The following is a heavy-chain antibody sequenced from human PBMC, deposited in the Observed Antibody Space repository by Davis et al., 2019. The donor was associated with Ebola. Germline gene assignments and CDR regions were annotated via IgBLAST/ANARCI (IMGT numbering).Heavy chain of an antibody. CDR2: IKQDGSEK. J-gene: IGHJ4*02. D-gene: IGHD2-8*01. CDR1: GFTFSSYW. Sequence: GESLKISCAASGFTFSSYWMSWVRQAPGKGLEWVANIKQDGSEKYYVDSVKGRFTISRDNAKNSLYLQMNSLRAEDTAVYYRARNGYYFDYWGQGTLVTVSS. CDR3: ARNGYYFDY. V-gene: IGHV3-7*03.